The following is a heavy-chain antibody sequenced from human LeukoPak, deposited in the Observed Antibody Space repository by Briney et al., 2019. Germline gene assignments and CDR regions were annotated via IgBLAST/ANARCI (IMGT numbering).Heavy chain of an antibody. J-gene: IGHJ4*02. CDR3: VKCCSSTSCLDY. CDR1: GFTFNNYG. Sequence: PGGSLRLSCATSGFTFNNYGMHWVRQAPGKGLEWVTVISYDGSNKYYADSVKGRFTISRDNSKNTLYLQMNSLRVEDTAVYYCVKCCSSTSCLDYWGQGTLVTVSS. CDR2: ISYDGSNK. D-gene: IGHD2-2*01. V-gene: IGHV3-30*03.